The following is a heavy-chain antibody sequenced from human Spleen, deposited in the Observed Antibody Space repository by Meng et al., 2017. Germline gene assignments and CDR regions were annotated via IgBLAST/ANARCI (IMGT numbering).Heavy chain of an antibody. D-gene: IGHD4-11*01. CDR3: ARGPTTMAHDFDY. Sequence: QVQLQQWGSGLLKPSETLSLTCGGSGGSFSDYSWSWIRQPPGKGLEWIGEINHSGSTNYNPSLESRATISVDTSQNNLSLKLSSVTAADSAVYYCARGPTTMAHDFDYWGQGTLVTVSS. CDR2: INHSGST. CDR1: GGSFSDYS. V-gene: IGHV4-34*01. J-gene: IGHJ4*02.